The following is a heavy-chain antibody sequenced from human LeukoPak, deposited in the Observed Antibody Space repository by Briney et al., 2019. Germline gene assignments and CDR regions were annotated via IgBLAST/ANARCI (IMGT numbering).Heavy chain of an antibody. Sequence: ASVKVSCKTSGYTFTGYYMHWVRQAPGQGLEWMGWINPNSGGTNYAQKFQGRVTMTRDTSISTAYMELSRLRSDDTAVYYCARSDTAMVTPMHYWGQGTLVTVSP. V-gene: IGHV1-2*02. CDR2: INPNSGGT. J-gene: IGHJ4*02. CDR3: ARSDTAMVTPMHY. CDR1: GYTFTGYY. D-gene: IGHD5-18*01.